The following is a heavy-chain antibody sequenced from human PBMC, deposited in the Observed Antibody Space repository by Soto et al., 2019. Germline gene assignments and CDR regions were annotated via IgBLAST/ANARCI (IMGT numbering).Heavy chain of an antibody. V-gene: IGHV4-30-4*01. CDR3: ARDFHINMDRGGYYYYAMDV. CDR2: IYYTGST. CDR1: GGSINSGDYY. J-gene: IGHJ6*02. Sequence: SETLSLTCTVSGGSINSGDYYWSWIRQPPGQGLEWIGYIYYTGSTYYNPSLKSRVTVSLDTSKNQFSLKLYSVTAADTAVYYCARDFHINMDRGGYYYYAMDVWGQGTTVTVSS. D-gene: IGHD3-10*01.